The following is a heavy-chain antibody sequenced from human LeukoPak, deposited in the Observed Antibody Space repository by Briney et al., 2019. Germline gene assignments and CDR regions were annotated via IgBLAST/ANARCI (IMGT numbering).Heavy chain of an antibody. D-gene: IGHD6-19*01. CDR1: GSTISSYA. V-gene: IGHV3-23*01. CDR2: ISGSGGST. Sequence: GGSLRLSCVASGSTISSYAMSWVRQAPGKGLEWVSGISGSGGSTYYADSVKGRFTISRDNSKNTLFLQMNSLRAEDTAVYYCAKETYSSGWYPYFDYWGQGTLVTVSS. CDR3: AKETYSSGWYPYFDY. J-gene: IGHJ4*02.